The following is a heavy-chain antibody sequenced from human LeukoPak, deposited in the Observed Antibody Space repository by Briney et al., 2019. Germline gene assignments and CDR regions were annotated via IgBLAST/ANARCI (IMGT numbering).Heavy chain of an antibody. CDR2: VSGGGGST. J-gene: IGHJ3*02. Sequence: GGSLRLSCAASGFTFSSYWMHWVRHAPGKGLEWVSGVSGGGGSTYYADSVKGRFTISRDNSKNTLYLQMKSLRAEDTAVYYCAKGMIYCSGGTCYFGTFDIWGQGTMVTVSS. V-gene: IGHV3-23*01. CDR1: GFTFSSYW. CDR3: AKGMIYCSGGTCYFGTFDI. D-gene: IGHD2-15*01.